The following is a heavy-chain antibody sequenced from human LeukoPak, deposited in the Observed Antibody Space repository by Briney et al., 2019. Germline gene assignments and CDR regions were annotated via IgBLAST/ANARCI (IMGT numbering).Heavy chain of an antibody. Sequence: SVRVSCKASGGTFRNYAISWVRQAPGQGLEWMGGIIPIFGTADYAQKFQGRVTITRNTSISTAYMELSSLRSEDTAVYYCAARGSGKDYWGQGTLVTVSS. V-gene: IGHV1-69*05. J-gene: IGHJ4*02. CDR3: AARGSGKDY. D-gene: IGHD6-19*01. CDR2: IIPIFGTA. CDR1: GGTFRNYA.